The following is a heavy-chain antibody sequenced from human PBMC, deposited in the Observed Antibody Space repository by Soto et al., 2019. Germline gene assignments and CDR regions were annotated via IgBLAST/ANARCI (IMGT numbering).Heavy chain of an antibody. V-gene: IGHV3-11*01. CDR2: ISTSGSGT. Sequence: GGSLRLSCAASGFSFSDYYMSWIRQAPGKGLEWVSLISTSGSGTDYADSVKGRFTISRDNAKNSLSLQMNSLRAEDTAVYYWANLAKNYYHYMDVWGKGTTVTVSS. CDR1: GFSFSDYY. J-gene: IGHJ6*03. D-gene: IGHD1-26*01. CDR3: ANLAKNYYHYMDV.